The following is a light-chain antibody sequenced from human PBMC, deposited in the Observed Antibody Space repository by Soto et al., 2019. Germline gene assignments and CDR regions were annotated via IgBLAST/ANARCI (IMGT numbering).Light chain of an antibody. Sequence: EIVLTQSPGTLSLSPGERATLSCRASQYMTRTYIAWYQQKPGQAPRLLIYAASNRATRIPDKFSGSGSGTDYSLTITRLEPEDYAVYYCHQYDKAPQTFGQGTKVEIK. CDR1: QYMTRTY. CDR3: HQYDKAPQT. V-gene: IGKV3-20*01. CDR2: AAS. J-gene: IGKJ2*01.